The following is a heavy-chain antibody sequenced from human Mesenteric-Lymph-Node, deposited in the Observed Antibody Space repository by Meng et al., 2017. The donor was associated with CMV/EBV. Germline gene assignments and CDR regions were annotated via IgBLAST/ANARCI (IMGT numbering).Heavy chain of an antibody. D-gene: IGHD2-21*01. CDR3: ARGGVVVAIATPDS. CDR1: GLTFSNFA. CDR2: ISYDGFNK. V-gene: IGHV3-30-3*01. J-gene: IGHJ4*02. Sequence: GGSLRLSCAASGLTFSNFAFHWVRQAPGKGLEWVAVISYDGFNKNCADSVRGRFTISRDNSKNTLYLQMNSLRPEDTAVYYCARGGVVVAIATPDSWGQGTLVTVSS.